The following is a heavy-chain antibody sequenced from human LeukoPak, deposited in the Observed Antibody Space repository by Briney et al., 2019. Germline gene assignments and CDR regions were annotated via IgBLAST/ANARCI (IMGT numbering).Heavy chain of an antibody. Sequence: GGSLRLSCAASGFTFSSYWMSWVRQAPGKGLEWVANIKQDGSEKYYVDSVKGRFTISRDSAKNSLYLQMNSLRAEDTAVYYCARDPSSYCGGDCPLFDYWGQGTLVTVSS. V-gene: IGHV3-7*01. J-gene: IGHJ4*02. CDR3: ARDPSSYCGGDCPLFDY. CDR1: GFTFSSYW. CDR2: IKQDGSEK. D-gene: IGHD2-21*02.